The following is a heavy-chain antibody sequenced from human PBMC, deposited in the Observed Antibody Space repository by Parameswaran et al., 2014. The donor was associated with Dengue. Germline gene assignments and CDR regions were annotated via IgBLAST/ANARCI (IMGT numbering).Heavy chain of an antibody. CDR3: ARGLHLTSIYAFDI. D-gene: IGHD4-11*01. CDR2: IYYSGST. V-gene: IGHV4-61*06. Sequence: RWIRQPPGKGLEWIGYIYYSGSTNYNPSLKSRVTISVDRSKNQFSLKLSSVTAADTAVYYCARGLHLTSIYAFDIWGQGTMVTVSS. J-gene: IGHJ3*02.